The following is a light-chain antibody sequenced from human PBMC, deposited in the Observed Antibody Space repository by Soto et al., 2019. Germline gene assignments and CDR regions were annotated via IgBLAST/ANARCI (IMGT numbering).Light chain of an antibody. CDR2: ANI. Sequence: QLVLTQPPSVSGAPGQRVTISCTGSSSNIGAPYDVHWYQQVPGTAPKLLIFANINRPSGVPDRFSASKSGTSASLAITGLQAEDEADYYCQSYDSSLSRYVFGSGTKLTVL. V-gene: IGLV1-40*01. CDR1: SSNIGAPYD. CDR3: QSYDSSLSRYV. J-gene: IGLJ1*01.